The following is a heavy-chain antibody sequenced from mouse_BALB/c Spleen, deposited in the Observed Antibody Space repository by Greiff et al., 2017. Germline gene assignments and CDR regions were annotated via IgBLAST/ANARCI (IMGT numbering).Heavy chain of an antibody. CDR2: ISCYNGAT. J-gene: IGHJ4*01. CDR3: AREDYGYDRRAMDY. V-gene: IGHV1S34*01. D-gene: IGHD2-2*01. Sequence: LVKTGASVKISCKASGYSFTGYYMHWVKQSHGKSLEWIGYISCYNGATSYNQKFKGKATFTVDTSSSTSYMQFNSLTSEDSAVYYCAREDYGYDRRAMDYGGQGTSVTVSS. CDR1: GYSFTGYY.